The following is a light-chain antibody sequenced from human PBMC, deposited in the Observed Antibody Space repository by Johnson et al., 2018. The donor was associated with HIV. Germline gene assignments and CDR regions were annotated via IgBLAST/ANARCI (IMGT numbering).Light chain of an antibody. CDR2: DNN. Sequence: QSVLTQPPSVSAAPGQTVTISCSGSSSNVGSSFVSWYRQVPGTAPTLLIYDNNKRPSGIPGRFSGSKSGPSATLGITGLQTGAEAHCYCGTWDSSLSAVRGYVFGTGTKVTVL. CDR1: SSNVGSSF. V-gene: IGLV1-51*01. CDR3: GTWDSSLSAVRGYV. J-gene: IGLJ1*01.